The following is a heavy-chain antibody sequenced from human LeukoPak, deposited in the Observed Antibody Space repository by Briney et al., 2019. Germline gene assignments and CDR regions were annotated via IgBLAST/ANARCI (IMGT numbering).Heavy chain of an antibody. CDR1: GYTFTGYY. V-gene: IGHV1-2*06. D-gene: IGHD3-22*01. CDR3: ARTYYYDSSGYYDFQH. CDR2: INPNSGGT. J-gene: IGHJ1*01. Sequence: GASVKVSCKASGYTFTGYYMHWVRQAPGQGLEWMGRINPNSGGTNYAQKFQGRVTMTRDTSISTAYMELSRLRSDDTAVYYCARTYYYDSSGYYDFQHWGKGTLVTVSS.